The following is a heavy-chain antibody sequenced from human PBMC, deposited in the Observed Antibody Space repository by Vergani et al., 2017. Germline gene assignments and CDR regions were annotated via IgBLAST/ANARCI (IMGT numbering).Heavy chain of an antibody. V-gene: IGHV1-24*01. CDR2: FDPEDGET. D-gene: IGHD2-15*01. CDR3: ATDGGRPFDY. Sequence: QVQLVQSGAEVKKPGASVKVSCKASGYTFTSYYMHWVRQAPGKGLEWMGGFDPEDGETIYAQKFQGRVTMTEDTSTDTAYMELSSLRSEDTAVYYCATDGGRPFDYWGQGTLVTVSS. J-gene: IGHJ4*02. CDR1: GYTFTSYY.